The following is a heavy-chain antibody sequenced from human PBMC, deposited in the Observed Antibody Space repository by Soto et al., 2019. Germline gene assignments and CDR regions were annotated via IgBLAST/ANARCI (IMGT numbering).Heavy chain of an antibody. Sequence: SETLSLTCAVYGGSFSGYYWSWIRQPPGKGLEWIGEINHSGSTNYNPPLKSRVTISVDTSKNQFSLKLSSVTAADTAVYYCARGLLATNYYYMDVWGKGTTVTVSS. J-gene: IGHJ6*03. D-gene: IGHD3-3*02. CDR2: INHSGST. V-gene: IGHV4-34*01. CDR3: ARGLLATNYYYMDV. CDR1: GGSFSGYY.